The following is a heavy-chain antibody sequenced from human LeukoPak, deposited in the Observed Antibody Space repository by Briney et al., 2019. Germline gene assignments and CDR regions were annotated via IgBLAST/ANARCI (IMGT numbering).Heavy chain of an antibody. CDR2: IYYSGST. CDR1: GGSISSYY. V-gene: IGHV4-59*08. D-gene: IGHD6-19*01. CDR3: ARHARERIAVAGDYYYYLMDV. J-gene: IGHJ6*03. Sequence: PSETLSLTCTVSGGSISSYYWSWIRQPPGKGLEWIAYIYYSGSTNYNPSLKSRVTMSVDTSKNQFSLKLSSVTAADTAVYYCARHARERIAVAGDYYYYLMDVWGRGTTVTVSS.